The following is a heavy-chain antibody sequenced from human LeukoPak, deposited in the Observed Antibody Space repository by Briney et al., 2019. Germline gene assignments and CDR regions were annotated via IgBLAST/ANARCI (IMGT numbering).Heavy chain of an antibody. Sequence: GGSLRLSCAASGFTFSDYYMSWIRQAPGKGLEWVSYISSSSYTNYADSVKGRFTISRDNAKNSLYLQMNSLRAEDTAVYYCARTYSNYDAFDIWGQGTMVTVSS. D-gene: IGHD4-11*01. CDR3: ARTYSNYDAFDI. V-gene: IGHV3-11*06. J-gene: IGHJ3*02. CDR2: ISSSSYT. CDR1: GFTFSDYY.